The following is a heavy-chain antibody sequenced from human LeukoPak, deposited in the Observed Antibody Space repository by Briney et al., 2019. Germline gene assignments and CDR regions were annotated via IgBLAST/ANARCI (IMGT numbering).Heavy chain of an antibody. D-gene: IGHD2-15*01. CDR2: IYHSGST. V-gene: IGHV4-30-2*01. CDR3: AGGSYCSGGSCYGSD. Sequence: SETLSLTCAVSGGSISSGGYSWSWIRQPPGKGLEWIGYIYHSGSTYYNPSLKSRVTISVDRSKNQFSLKLSSVTAADTAVYYCAGGSYCSGGSCYGSDWGQGTLVTVSS. J-gene: IGHJ4*02. CDR1: GGSISSGGYS.